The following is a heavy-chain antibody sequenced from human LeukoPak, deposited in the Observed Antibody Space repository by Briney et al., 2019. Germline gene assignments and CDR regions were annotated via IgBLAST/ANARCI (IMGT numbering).Heavy chain of an antibody. CDR3: VFDSSGYLSRSLPPYFDS. CDR1: GGTFSSYA. CDR2: IIPIFGTA. V-gene: IGHV1-69*05. J-gene: IGHJ4*02. D-gene: IGHD3-22*01. Sequence: SVKVSCKASGGTFSSYAISWVRQAPGQGLEWMGGIIPIFGTAKYAQKFQGRVTLTTDESTSTAYMELSSLRSEDTAVYYCVFDSSGYLSRSLPPYFDSWGQGTLVTVSS.